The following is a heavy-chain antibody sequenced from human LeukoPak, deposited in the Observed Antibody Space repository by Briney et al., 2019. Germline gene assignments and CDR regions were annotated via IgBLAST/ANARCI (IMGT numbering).Heavy chain of an antibody. V-gene: IGHV1-69*05. D-gene: IGHD3-3*01. CDR1: GGTFSSYA. Sequence: ASVKVSCKASGGTFSSYAISWVRQAPGQGLEWMGGIIPIFGTANYAQKFQGRVTITTDESTSTAYMELSSLRSEDTAVYYCARDRITIFGLHPLNYYYMDVWGKGTTVTVSS. CDR3: ARDRITIFGLHPLNYYYMDV. CDR2: IIPIFGTA. J-gene: IGHJ6*03.